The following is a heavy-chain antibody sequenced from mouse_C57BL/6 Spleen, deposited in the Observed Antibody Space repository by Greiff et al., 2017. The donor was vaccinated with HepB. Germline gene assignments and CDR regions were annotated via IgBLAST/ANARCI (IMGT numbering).Heavy chain of an antibody. J-gene: IGHJ2*01. V-gene: IGHV1-50*01. Sequence: VQLQQSGAELVKPGASVKLSCKASGYTFTSYWMQWVKQRPGQGLEWIGEIDPSDSYTNYNQKFKGKATLTVDTSSSTAYMQLSSLTSEDSAVYYCARGKRENYWGQGTTLTVSS. CDR1: GYTFTSYW. CDR2: IDPSDSYT. CDR3: ARGKRENY.